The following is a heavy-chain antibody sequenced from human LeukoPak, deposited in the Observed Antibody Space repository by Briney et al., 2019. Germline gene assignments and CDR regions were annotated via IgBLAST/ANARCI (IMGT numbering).Heavy chain of an antibody. V-gene: IGHV4-34*01. CDR1: GGSFSGYY. CDR3: ARASGDIVVVSAALGFDY. D-gene: IGHD2-2*01. J-gene: IGHJ4*02. Sequence: SETLSLTCAVYGGSFSGYYWSWIRQPPGKGLEWIGEINHSGSTNYNPSLKSRVTISVDTSKNQFSLKLSSVTAADTAVYYCARASGDIVVVSAALGFDYWGQGTLVTVSS. CDR2: INHSGST.